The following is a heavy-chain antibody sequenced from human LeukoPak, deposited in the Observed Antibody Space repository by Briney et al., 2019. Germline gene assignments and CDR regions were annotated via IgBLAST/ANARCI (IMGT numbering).Heavy chain of an antibody. V-gene: IGHV3-48*03. CDR3: ARRGPETVATIDY. D-gene: IGHD5-12*01. CDR2: ISSGSGTI. J-gene: IGHJ4*02. Sequence: GGSLRLSCVASGFTFSSYEMNWVRQAPGKGLEWVSYISSGSGTIYYADSVKGRFTISRDSATNTLYLQMNSLRPGDTGVYYCARRGPETVATIDYWGQGTPVTVSS. CDR1: GFTFSSYE.